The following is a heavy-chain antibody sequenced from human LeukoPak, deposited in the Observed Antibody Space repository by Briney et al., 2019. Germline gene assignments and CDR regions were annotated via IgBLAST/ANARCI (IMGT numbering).Heavy chain of an antibody. Sequence: GGSLRLSCAASGFTFRSYAMSWVRQAPGKGLEWVSSISGGGGSTYYADSVKGRFTISRDSAKNSLSLLMNSLRAEDTAVYYCATGLEDSNIDYWGQGTLVTVSS. V-gene: IGHV3-23*01. CDR3: ATGLEDSNIDY. CDR1: GFTFRSYA. CDR2: ISGGGGST. J-gene: IGHJ4*02.